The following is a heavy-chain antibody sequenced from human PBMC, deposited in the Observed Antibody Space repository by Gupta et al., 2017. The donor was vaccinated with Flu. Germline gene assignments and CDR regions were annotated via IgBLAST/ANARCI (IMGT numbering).Heavy chain of an antibody. J-gene: IGHJ5*02. D-gene: IGHD3-3*01. V-gene: IGHV4-34*01. CDR1: GGSFSGYY. Sequence: QVQLQQWGAGLLKPSETLSLTCAVYGGSFSGYYWSWIRQPQGKGREWIGEINHSRSTSYNPSLKSRVTISVDTSKNQFSLKLSSVTAADTAVYYCARGRRNYDFWSGYYKLYNWFDPWGQGTLVTVSS. CDR2: INHSRST. CDR3: ARGRRNYDFWSGYYKLYNWFDP.